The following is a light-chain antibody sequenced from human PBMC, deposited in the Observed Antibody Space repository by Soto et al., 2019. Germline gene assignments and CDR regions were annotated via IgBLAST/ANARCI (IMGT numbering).Light chain of an antibody. CDR1: SSDVGGYNY. Sequence: QSVLTQPASVSGSPGQSITISCTGTSSDVGGYNYVSWYQQHPGKAPKLMIYEVSNRPSGVSNRFSGSKSGNTASLTISGLQAEDEADYYCSSYTSSSPHVVFCGGTKLTVL. CDR3: SSYTSSSPHVV. J-gene: IGLJ2*01. V-gene: IGLV2-14*01. CDR2: EVS.